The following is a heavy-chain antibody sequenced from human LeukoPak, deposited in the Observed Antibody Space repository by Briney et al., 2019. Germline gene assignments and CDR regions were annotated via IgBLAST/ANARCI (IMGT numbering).Heavy chain of an antibody. D-gene: IGHD2-8*01. J-gene: IGHJ4*02. Sequence: PSETLSLTCIVSGGSISGYYWSWIRQPPGKGLEWIGYIYYSGSTNYSPSLKSRITISVDTSKNQFSLKLSSVTAADTAVYYCARHYVFVYGGSSFDYWGQGTLVTVSS. V-gene: IGHV4-59*08. CDR2: IYYSGST. CDR1: GGSISGYY. CDR3: ARHYVFVYGGSSFDY.